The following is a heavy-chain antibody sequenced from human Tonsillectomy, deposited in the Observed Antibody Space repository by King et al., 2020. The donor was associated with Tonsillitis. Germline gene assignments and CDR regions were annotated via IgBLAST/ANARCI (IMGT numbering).Heavy chain of an antibody. CDR3: ARGRRSTGMLTGYYNRGRYYFDY. J-gene: IGHJ4*02. CDR2: IYYSGST. Sequence: QLQESGPGLVKPSETLSLTCTVSGGSISSSSYYWGWIRQPPGKGLEWIGSIYYSGSTYYNPSLKSRVTISVDTSKNQFSLKLSSVTAADTAVYYCARGRRSTGMLTGYYNRGRYYFDYWGQGTLVTVSS. CDR1: GGSISSSSYY. D-gene: IGHD3-9*01. V-gene: IGHV4-39*01.